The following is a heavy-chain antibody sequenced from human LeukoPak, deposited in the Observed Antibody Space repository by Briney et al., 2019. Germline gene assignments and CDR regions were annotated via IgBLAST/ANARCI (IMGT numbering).Heavy chain of an antibody. J-gene: IGHJ4*02. CDR2: INPSGGST. CDR3: ARGYCTSTNCLYYFDY. CDR1: GYTFTSYY. Sequence: ASVKVSCKASGYTFTSYYMHWVRQAPGQGLEWMGIINPSGGSTDYGQKFQGRVTMTTDTSTSTAHMELRSLRSDDTAVYYCARGYCTSTNCLYYFDYWGQGTLVTVSS. V-gene: IGHV1-46*01. D-gene: IGHD2-2*01.